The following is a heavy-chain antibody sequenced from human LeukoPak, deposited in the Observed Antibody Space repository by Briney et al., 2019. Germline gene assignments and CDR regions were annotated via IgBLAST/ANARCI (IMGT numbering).Heavy chain of an antibody. Sequence: GGSLRLSCAASGFTFSTYGMSWVRQAPGKGLEWVSGISGSGGSKYYADSVKGRFTISRDNSKDKLYLQMNSLRAEDTAIYYCAKDWDWELLIFDYWGQGTLVTVAS. D-gene: IGHD1-26*01. CDR2: ISGSGGSK. V-gene: IGHV3-23*01. CDR1: GFTFSTYG. CDR3: AKDWDWELLIFDY. J-gene: IGHJ4*02.